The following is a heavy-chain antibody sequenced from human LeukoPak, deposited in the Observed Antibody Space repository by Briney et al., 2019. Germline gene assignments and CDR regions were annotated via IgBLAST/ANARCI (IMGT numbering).Heavy chain of an antibody. Sequence: PGRSLRLSCTASGFTFGDYAMSWFRQAPGKGLEWVGFIRSKAYGGTTEYAASVKGRFTISRDDSKSIAYLQMNSLKTEDTAVYYCARSGTYYPPVYWGQGTLVTVSS. CDR3: ARSGTYYPPVY. CDR2: IRSKAYGGTT. J-gene: IGHJ4*01. V-gene: IGHV3-49*03. CDR1: GFTFGDYA. D-gene: IGHD1-26*01.